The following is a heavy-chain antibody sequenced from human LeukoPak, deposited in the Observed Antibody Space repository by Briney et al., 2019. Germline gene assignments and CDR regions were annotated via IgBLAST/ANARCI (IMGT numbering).Heavy chain of an antibody. CDR3: AKSQDGGRLFHFDY. CDR2: ISGSGGST. CDR1: GFTFSSYA. D-gene: IGHD1-26*01. Sequence: GSLRLSCAASGFTFSSYAMSWVRQAPGKGLEWVSVISGSGGSTYSADSVKGRFTISRDNSKYTLYLQMNSLRAEDTAVYFCAKSQDGGRLFHFDYWGQGTLVTVSS. J-gene: IGHJ4*02. V-gene: IGHV3-23*01.